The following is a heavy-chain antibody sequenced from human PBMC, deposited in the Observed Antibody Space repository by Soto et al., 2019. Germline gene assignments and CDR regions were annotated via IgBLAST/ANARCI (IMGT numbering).Heavy chain of an antibody. CDR3: ARGPGYCSSTSCWHWFDP. CDR2: INHSGST. V-gene: IGHV4-34*01. Sequence: SETLSLTCAVYGGSFSGYYWSWIRQPPGKGLEWIGEINHSGSTNYNPSLKSRVTISVDTSKNQFSLKLSSVTAADTAVYYCARGPGYCSSTSCWHWFDPWGQGTLVTVSS. J-gene: IGHJ5*02. CDR1: GGSFSGYY. D-gene: IGHD2-2*01.